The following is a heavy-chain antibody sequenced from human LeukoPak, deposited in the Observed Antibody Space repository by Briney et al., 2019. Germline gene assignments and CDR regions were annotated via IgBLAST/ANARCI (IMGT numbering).Heavy chain of an antibody. D-gene: IGHD3-10*01. J-gene: IGHJ4*02. CDR1: GGSFSGYY. V-gene: IGHV4-34*01. Sequence: SETLSLTCAVYGGSFSGYYWSWIPQPPGKGLEWIGEINHSGSTNYNPSLKSRVTISVDMSKNQFSLKLSSVTAADTAVYYCARSVLWFGELLSVPYYFDYWGQGTLVTVSS. CDR2: INHSGST. CDR3: ARSVLWFGELLSVPYYFDY.